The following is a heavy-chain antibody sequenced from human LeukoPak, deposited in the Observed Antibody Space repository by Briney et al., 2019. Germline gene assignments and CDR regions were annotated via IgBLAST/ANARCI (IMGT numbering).Heavy chain of an antibody. J-gene: IGHJ3*02. V-gene: IGHV1-69*02. CDR2: IIPILGIA. D-gene: IGHD3-3*01. CDR1: GGTFSSYT. Sequence: EASVKVSCKASGGTFSSYTISWVRQAPGQGLEWMGRIIPILGIANYAQKLQGRVTITADKSTSTAYMELSSLRSEDTAVYYCARFRDFWSGSKDAFDIWGQGTMVTVSS. CDR3: ARFRDFWSGSKDAFDI.